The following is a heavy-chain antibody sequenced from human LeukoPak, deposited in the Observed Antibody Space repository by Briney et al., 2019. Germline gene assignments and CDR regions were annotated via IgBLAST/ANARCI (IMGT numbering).Heavy chain of an antibody. D-gene: IGHD1-1*01. CDR1: DFTFSSYE. J-gene: IGHJ5*02. CDR3: ARDAKDDGRFDH. V-gene: IGHV3-48*03. Sequence: GGSLRLSCAASDFTFSSYEMNWVRQAPGKGLEWVSFISGSGGTVYYADSVKGRFTISRDNAKNSLYLQMNSLRVEDTAVYYCARDAKDDGRFDHWGQGTLVTVSS. CDR2: ISGSGGTV.